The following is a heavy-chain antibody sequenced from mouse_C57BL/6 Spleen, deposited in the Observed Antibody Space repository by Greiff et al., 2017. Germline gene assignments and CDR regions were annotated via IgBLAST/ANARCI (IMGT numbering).Heavy chain of an antibody. CDR3: TRGAQATPFDY. CDR1: GYTFTDYE. Sequence: QVHVKQSGAELVRPGASVTLSCKASGYTFTDYEMHWVKQTPVHGLEWIGAIDPETGGTAYNQKFKGKAILTADKSSSTAYMELRSLTSEDSAVYYCTRGAQATPFDYWGQGTTLTVSS. V-gene: IGHV1-15*01. CDR2: IDPETGGT. J-gene: IGHJ2*01. D-gene: IGHD3-2*02.